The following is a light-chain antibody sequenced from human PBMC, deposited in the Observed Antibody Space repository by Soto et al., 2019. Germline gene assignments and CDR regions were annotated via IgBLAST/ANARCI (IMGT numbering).Light chain of an antibody. V-gene: IGKV3-20*01. CDR3: QQYGSSPPYT. J-gene: IGKJ2*01. CDR1: QSVSSSY. Sequence: EIVLTQSPGILSLSPGERATLSCRASQSVSSSYLAGYQQKPGQAPRLLIYGASNRATGIPDRFSASGCKTNFTLTISRLEPEDFAVYYCQQYGSSPPYTFGQGTKLEIK. CDR2: GAS.